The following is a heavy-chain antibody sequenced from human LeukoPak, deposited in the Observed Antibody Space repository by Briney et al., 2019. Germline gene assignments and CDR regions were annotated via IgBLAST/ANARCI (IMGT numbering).Heavy chain of an antibody. D-gene: IGHD6-19*01. CDR3: VPVGGTSGCFDH. Sequence: PGGSLRLSCAASGFTFSSYAMHWVRQAPGKGLEWVAVISYDGSNKYYADSVKGRFTISRDNSKNTLYLQMNSLRAEDTAVYYCVPVGGTSGCFDHWGQGTLVTVSS. CDR1: GFTFSSYA. CDR2: ISYDGSNK. V-gene: IGHV3-30-3*01. J-gene: IGHJ4*02.